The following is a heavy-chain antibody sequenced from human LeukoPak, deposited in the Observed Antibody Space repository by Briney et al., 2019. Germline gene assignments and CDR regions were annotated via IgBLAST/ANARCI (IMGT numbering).Heavy chain of an antibody. Sequence: ASVKVSCKASGGTFSSYSISWVRQAPGQGLEWMGGIIPIFGAANYAQKFQGRVTITTDESTSTAYMELSSLRSEDTAVYYCARGPELERFDYWGQGTLVTVSS. D-gene: IGHD1-1*01. CDR1: GGTFSSYS. J-gene: IGHJ4*02. V-gene: IGHV1-69*05. CDR3: ARGPELERFDY. CDR2: IIPIFGAA.